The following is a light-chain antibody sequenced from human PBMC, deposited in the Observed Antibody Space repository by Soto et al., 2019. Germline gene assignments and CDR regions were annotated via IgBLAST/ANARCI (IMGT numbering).Light chain of an antibody. CDR1: QSVGSN. J-gene: IGKJ4*01. Sequence: EIVMTQSPATLSVSPGERATLSCRASQSVGSNLAGYQQKPGQAPRLLIYDAFTRATGIPARFSGSGSGTEYTLTISSLQSEDSAVYYCQQCSWHPFTVTFGGGTKVEIK. CDR3: QQCSWHPFTVT. CDR2: DAF. V-gene: IGKV3-15*01.